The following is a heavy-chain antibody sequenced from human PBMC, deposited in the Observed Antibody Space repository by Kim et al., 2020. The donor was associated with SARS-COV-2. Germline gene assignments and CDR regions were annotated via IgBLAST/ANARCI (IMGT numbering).Heavy chain of an antibody. D-gene: IGHD3-22*01. CDR3: AKESGGWDSSGYLGAFDI. Sequence: KGRFTIARDNSKNTLYLQMNSLRAEDTAVYYCAKESGGWDSSGYLGAFDIWGQGTMVTVSS. V-gene: IGHV3-23*01. J-gene: IGHJ3*02.